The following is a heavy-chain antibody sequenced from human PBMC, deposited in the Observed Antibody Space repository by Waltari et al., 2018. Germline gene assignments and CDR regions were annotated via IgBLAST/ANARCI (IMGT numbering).Heavy chain of an antibody. CDR3: ARDNSSGWYDAFDI. J-gene: IGHJ3*02. Sequence: QVQLQESGPGLVKPSQTLSLTCTVSGGSISSGGYYWSWIRLHPGKGLEWIGYIYYSGSTYYNPSLKSRVTISVDTSKNQFSLKLSSVTAADTAVYYCARDNSSGWYDAFDIWGQGTMVTVSS. CDR2: IYYSGST. D-gene: IGHD6-19*01. V-gene: IGHV4-31*03. CDR1: GGSISSGGYY.